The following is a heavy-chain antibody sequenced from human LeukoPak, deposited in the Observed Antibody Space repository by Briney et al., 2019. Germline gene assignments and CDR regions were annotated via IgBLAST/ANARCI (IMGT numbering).Heavy chain of an antibody. CDR3: ARDPNTISEQPY. CDR1: GYTFIGYY. D-gene: IGHD3-3*01. J-gene: IGHJ4*02. Sequence: ASVKVSCKASGYTFIGYYMHWVRQAPGQGLEWMGWINPKSGDTNYVQKFQGRVTMTRDTSINTAYLELSRLRSDDTAVYYCARDPNTISEQPYWGQGTLVTVSS. V-gene: IGHV1-2*02. CDR2: INPKSGDT.